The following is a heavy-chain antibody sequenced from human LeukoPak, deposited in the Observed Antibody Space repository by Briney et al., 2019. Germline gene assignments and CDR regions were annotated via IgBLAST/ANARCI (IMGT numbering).Heavy chain of an antibody. CDR3: AKDPKAAAGPYYFDY. CDR1: GFTFSSYS. J-gene: IGHJ4*02. Sequence: GGSLRLSCAASGFTFSSYSMSWVRQAPGKGLEWVSAISGSGGSTYYADSVKGRFTISRDNSKNTLYLQMNSLRAEDTAVYYCAKDPKAAAGPYYFDYWGQGTLVTVSS. CDR2: ISGSGGST. D-gene: IGHD6-13*01. V-gene: IGHV3-23*01.